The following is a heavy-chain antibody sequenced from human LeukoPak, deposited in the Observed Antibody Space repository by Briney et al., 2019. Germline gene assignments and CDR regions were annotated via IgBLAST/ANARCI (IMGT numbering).Heavy chain of an antibody. V-gene: IGHV1-2*02. D-gene: IGHD6-19*01. CDR2: INPNSGGT. CDR3: ARDIAVTGRKSFDP. CDR1: GCTFTGYY. J-gene: IGHJ5*02. Sequence: ASVKVSCKASGCTFTGYYMHWVRQAPGQGLEWMGWINPNSGGTNYAQKFQGRVTMTRDTSITTAYMELSSLRSDDTAVYYCARDIAVTGRKSFDPWGQGTLVTVSS.